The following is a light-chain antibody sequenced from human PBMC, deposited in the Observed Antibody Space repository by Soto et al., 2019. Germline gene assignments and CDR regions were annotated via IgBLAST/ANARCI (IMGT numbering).Light chain of an antibody. CDR3: QQFSRYPLT. CDR2: GAS. J-gene: IGKJ4*01. Sequence: VLTQSPFTLSLSQGERATLSCRASQTIRNNYLAWYQQKPGQAPRFVIYGASSRATGIPDRFSGSGSGTDFTLTISRLEPEDFAVYYCQQFSRYPLTFGEGTKVDI. V-gene: IGKV3-20*01. CDR1: QTIRNNY.